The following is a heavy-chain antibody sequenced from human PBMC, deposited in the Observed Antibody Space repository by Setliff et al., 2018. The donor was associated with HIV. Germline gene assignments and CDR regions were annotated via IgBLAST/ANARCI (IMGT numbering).Heavy chain of an antibody. CDR3: ASRLPLSSGSAFAY. CDR1: GGSISTSSHS. J-gene: IGHJ4*02. D-gene: IGHD3-10*01. Sequence: PSETLSLTCTVSGGSISTSSHSWGWIRQSPGKGLEWVGHINHSRSTFYNPSLKNRVTMSIDTSKNQFSLKLTPVTAADTSVYFCASRLPLSSGSAFAYWGQGTLVTVSS. V-gene: IGHV4-39*01. CDR2: INHSRST.